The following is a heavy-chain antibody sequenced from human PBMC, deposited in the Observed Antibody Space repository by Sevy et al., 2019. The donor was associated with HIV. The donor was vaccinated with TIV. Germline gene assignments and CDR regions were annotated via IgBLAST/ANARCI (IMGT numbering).Heavy chain of an antibody. CDR3: ARDGGGSRTSCLVYFDY. V-gene: IGHV3-21*01. CDR2: ISSSSSYI. CDR1: GFTFSRYS. D-gene: IGHD2-2*01. Sequence: GGSLRLSCAASGFTFSRYSMNWVRQAPGKGLEWVSSISSSSSYIYYADSVKGRFTISRDNAKNSLYLQMNSLRAEDTAVYYCARDGGGSRTSCLVYFDYWGQGTLVTVSS. J-gene: IGHJ4*02.